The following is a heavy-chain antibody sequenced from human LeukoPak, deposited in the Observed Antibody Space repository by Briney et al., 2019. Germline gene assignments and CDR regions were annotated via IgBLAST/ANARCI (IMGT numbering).Heavy chain of an antibody. V-gene: IGHV4-39*07. CDR2: IYYSGST. CDR3: ARVYALSQLRVDY. Sequence: MSSETLSLTCTVSGGSISSSSYFWGWIRQPPGKGLEWIGSIYYSGSTYYNPSLKSRVTISVDTSKNQFSLKLSSVTAADTAVYYCARVYALSQLRVDYWGQGTLVTVSS. CDR1: GGSISSSSYF. D-gene: IGHD3-16*01. J-gene: IGHJ4*02.